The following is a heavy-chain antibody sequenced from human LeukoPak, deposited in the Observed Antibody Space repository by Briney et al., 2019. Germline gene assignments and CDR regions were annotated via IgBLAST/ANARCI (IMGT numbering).Heavy chain of an antibody. J-gene: IGHJ4*02. Sequence: GGSLRLSCAASGFTFSDYYMSWIRQAPGKGLEWVSYISSSGSIIYYADSVKGRFTISRDNAKNSLYLQMNSLRVEDTAVYYCARNPSFSGSPEIGDYWGQGTLVTVSS. CDR1: GFTFSDYY. CDR2: ISSSGSII. D-gene: IGHD1-26*01. CDR3: ARNPSFSGSPEIGDY. V-gene: IGHV3-11*01.